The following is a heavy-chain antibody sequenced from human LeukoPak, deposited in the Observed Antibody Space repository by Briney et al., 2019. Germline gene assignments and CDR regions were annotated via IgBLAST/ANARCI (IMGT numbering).Heavy chain of an antibody. Sequence: PSETLSLTCTVSGGSISSSSYYWAWIRQPPGKGLEWIGSIYYNGNTYYKSSLKSRVTIAVDTSKNQFSLKLNSVTAADTAVYYCARESYYDSSGYSHDAFDIWGQGTMVTVSS. CDR3: ARESYYDSSGYSHDAFDI. CDR1: GGSISSSSYY. V-gene: IGHV4-39*07. D-gene: IGHD3-22*01. CDR2: IYYNGNT. J-gene: IGHJ3*02.